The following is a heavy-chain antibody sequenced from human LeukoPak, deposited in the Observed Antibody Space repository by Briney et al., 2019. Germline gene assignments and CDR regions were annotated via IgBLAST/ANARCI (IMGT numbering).Heavy chain of an antibody. J-gene: IGHJ5*02. D-gene: IGHD6-13*01. Sequence: SETLSLTCTVSGGSITTYYWNWIRQPPGKGLEWIGYIYYSGSPNYNPSLKSRVIISLDTSKNQFSLKLTSVTAADTAVYYCARSSYSSTWDRWFDPWGQGTLVTVSS. CDR1: GGSITTYY. CDR2: IYYSGSP. V-gene: IGHV4-59*01. CDR3: ARSSYSSTWDRWFDP.